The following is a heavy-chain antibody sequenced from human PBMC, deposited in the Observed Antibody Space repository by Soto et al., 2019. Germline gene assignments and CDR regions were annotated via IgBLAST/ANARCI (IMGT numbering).Heavy chain of an antibody. V-gene: IGHV3-23*01. CDR2: ISGSGGST. CDR3: AKHHPLLHTPTSFDY. CDR1: GFTFSSYA. Sequence: GGSLRLSCAASGFTFSSYAMSWVRQAPGEGLEWGSAISGSGGSTYYADSVKGRFTISRDNSKNTLYLHMNSLRAEDTAVYYFAKHHPLLHTPTSFDYWGQGTLVTVST. J-gene: IGHJ4*02.